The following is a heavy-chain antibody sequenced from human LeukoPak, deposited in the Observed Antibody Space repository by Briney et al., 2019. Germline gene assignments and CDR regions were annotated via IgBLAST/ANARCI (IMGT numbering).Heavy chain of an antibody. J-gene: IGHJ3*02. Sequence: PGGSLRLSCAASGFTFSAYSMNWVRQAPGKGLDWVTYISSRSFTIYYADSVKGRFTISRDNATNSLYLEMNSLRDEDTAVYYCARSVIAVAGYDAFDIWGQGTVVTVSS. CDR1: GFTFSAYS. V-gene: IGHV3-48*02. CDR3: ARSVIAVAGYDAFDI. CDR2: ISSRSFTI. D-gene: IGHD6-19*01.